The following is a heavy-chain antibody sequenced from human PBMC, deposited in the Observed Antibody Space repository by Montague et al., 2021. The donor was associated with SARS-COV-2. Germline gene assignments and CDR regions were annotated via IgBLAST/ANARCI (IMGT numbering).Heavy chain of an antibody. V-gene: IGHV4-59*01. CDR2: INYSGST. CDR1: GGSISSYY. CDR3: ARNLVVHYWYGMDV. J-gene: IGHJ6*02. Sequence: SETLSLTCTVAGGSISSYYWSWIRQPPGKGLEWIGYINYSGSTNYSPSLKSRVTISVDTSKNQFSLNLSSVTAADTAVYYCARNLVVHYWYGMDVWGQGTTVTVS. D-gene: IGHD2-15*01.